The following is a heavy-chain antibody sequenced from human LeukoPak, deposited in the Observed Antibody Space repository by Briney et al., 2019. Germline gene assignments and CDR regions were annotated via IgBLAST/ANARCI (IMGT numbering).Heavy chain of an antibody. CDR2: IYPDDSDT. V-gene: IGHV5-51*01. J-gene: IGHJ4*02. Sequence: GESLKISCKGSGYSFTSYWIGWVRQMPGKGLEWMGIIYPDDSDTRYSPSFQGQVTISADKSISTAYLQWSSLKASDTAMYYCARVPDSSGYYSGRPFDYWGQGTLVTVSS. CDR1: GYSFTSYW. CDR3: ARVPDSSGYYSGRPFDY. D-gene: IGHD3-22*01.